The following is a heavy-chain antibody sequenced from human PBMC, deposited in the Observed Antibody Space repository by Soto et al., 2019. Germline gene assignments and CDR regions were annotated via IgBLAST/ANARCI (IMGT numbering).Heavy chain of an antibody. J-gene: IGHJ1*01. CDR3: ATPPGYCSGGSCYSGLVQH. CDR1: GYTLTELS. D-gene: IGHD2-15*01. V-gene: IGHV1-24*01. Sequence: ASVKVSCKVSGYTLTELSMHWVRQAPGKGLEWMGGFDPEDGETIYAQKFQGRVTMTEDTSTDTAYMELSSLRSEDTAVYYCATPPGYCSGGSCYSGLVQHWGQGTLVPSPQ. CDR2: FDPEDGET.